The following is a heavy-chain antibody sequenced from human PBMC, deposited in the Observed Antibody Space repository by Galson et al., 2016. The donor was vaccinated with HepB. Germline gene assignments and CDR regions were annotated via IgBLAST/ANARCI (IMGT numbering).Heavy chain of an antibody. J-gene: IGHJ4*02. D-gene: IGHD6-13*01. CDR1: GGSISSAAYY. CDR3: ARDLRASAGPFDY. Sequence: TLSLTCTVSGGSISSAAYYWSWIRQHPGKGLEWIGNIYYSGRTSYNTSLKSRVTISVDTYKNQFSLTLTSVTAADTAAYYCARDLRASAGPFDYWGQGTPVTVSS. CDR2: IYYSGRT. V-gene: IGHV4-31*03.